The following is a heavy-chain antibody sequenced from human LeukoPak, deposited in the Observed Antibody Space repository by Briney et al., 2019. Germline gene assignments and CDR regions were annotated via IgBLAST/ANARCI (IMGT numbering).Heavy chain of an antibody. V-gene: IGHV3-74*01. J-gene: IGHJ4*02. D-gene: IGHD1-26*01. CDR3: TRGTGSSSDY. CDR2: IYIDGSST. CDR1: GFTFSNYW. Sequence: GGTLRLSCAASGFTFSNYWMHWVRQSPGKGLVWVSRIYIDGSSTDYADSVKGRFTISGDNAKNTLYLQMTGLRADDTALYYCTRGTGSSSDYWGQGALVTVSS.